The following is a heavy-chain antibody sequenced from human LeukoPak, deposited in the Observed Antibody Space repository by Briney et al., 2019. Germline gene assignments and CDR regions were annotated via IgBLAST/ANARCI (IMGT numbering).Heavy chain of an antibody. D-gene: IGHD3-22*01. CDR1: GFTFDDYA. CDR3: AKDEDYDSSGSFDY. Sequence: PGRSLRLSCAASGFTFDDYAMPWVRQAPGKGLEWVSGISWNSGSIGYADSVKGRFTIFRDNAKNSLYLQMNSLRAEDTALYYCAKDEDYDSSGSFDYWGQGTLVTVSS. CDR2: ISWNSGSI. V-gene: IGHV3-9*01. J-gene: IGHJ4*02.